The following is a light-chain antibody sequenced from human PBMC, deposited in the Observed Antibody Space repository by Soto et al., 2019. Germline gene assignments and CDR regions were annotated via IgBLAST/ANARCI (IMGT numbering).Light chain of an antibody. V-gene: IGKV3-20*01. Sequence: EIVLTQSPGTLSLSPGERATLSCRASQSVARNLLAWFQQRPGQPPRLLIYDAIGRATGIPDRFSGSGSATDFTLTSNRLAPEDFAVYYCHQYASSPLTFGQGTKLEIK. CDR3: HQYASSPLT. J-gene: IGKJ2*01. CDR1: QSVARNL. CDR2: DAI.